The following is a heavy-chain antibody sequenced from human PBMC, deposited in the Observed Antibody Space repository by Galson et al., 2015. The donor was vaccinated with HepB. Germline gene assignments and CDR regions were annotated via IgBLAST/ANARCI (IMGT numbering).Heavy chain of an antibody. V-gene: IGHV1-69*13. J-gene: IGHJ6*02. CDR2: IIPIFGMA. CDR3: ASRRSGGRYYYYGMDV. CDR1: GGTFSSYA. D-gene: IGHD2-15*01. Sequence: SVKVSCKASGGTFSSYAISWVRQAPGQGLEWMGGIIPIFGMANYAQKFQGRVTITADESTSTAYMELSSLRSEDTAVYYCASRRSGGRYYYYGMDVWGQGTTVTVSS.